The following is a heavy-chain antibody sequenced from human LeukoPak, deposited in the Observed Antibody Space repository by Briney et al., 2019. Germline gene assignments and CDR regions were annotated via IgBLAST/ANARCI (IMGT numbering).Heavy chain of an antibody. CDR2: ISGSGGST. Sequence: PGGSLRLSCAASGFTFSSYAMSWVRQAPGKGLEWVSAISGSGGSTYYADSVKGRFTISRDNSKNTLYLQMNSLRAEDTAVYYCARDTYDFWSGYYRYYYYYGMDVWGQGTTVTVSS. CDR1: GFTFSSYA. V-gene: IGHV3-23*01. D-gene: IGHD3-3*01. CDR3: ARDTYDFWSGYYRYYYYYGMDV. J-gene: IGHJ6*02.